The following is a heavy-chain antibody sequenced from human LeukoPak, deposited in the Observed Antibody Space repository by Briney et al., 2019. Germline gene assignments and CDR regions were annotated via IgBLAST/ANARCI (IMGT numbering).Heavy chain of an antibody. V-gene: IGHV7-4-1*02. Sequence: GASVKVSCKASGYTFTSYAMNWVRQAPGQGLEWMGWINTNTGNPTYAQGFTGRFVFSLDTSVSTAYLQISSLKAEDTAVYYCATGELFRYYYYYMDVWGKGTTVTVSS. J-gene: IGHJ6*03. CDR3: ATGELFRYYYYYMDV. D-gene: IGHD3-10*01. CDR1: GYTFTSYA. CDR2: INTNTGNP.